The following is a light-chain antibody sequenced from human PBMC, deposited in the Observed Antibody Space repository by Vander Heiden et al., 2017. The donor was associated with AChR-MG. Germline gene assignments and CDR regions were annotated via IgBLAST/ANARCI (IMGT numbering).Light chain of an antibody. J-gene: IGLJ2*01. CDR3: QSDDSSLSVV. CDR2: GNS. V-gene: IGLV1-40*01. CDR1: SSNIGAGYA. Sequence: QSVLTQPPSVSGAPGQRVTISCTGSSSNIGAGYAVHWYAQRPGTATKLLIYGNSNRPAGVPDRFSGSKSGTSASLAITGRKAEDEADYYCQSDDSSLSVVFGGGTKLTVL.